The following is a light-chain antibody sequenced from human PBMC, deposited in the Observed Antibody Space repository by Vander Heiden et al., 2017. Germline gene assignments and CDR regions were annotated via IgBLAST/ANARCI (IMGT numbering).Light chain of an antibody. CDR3: QQYYSTPLT. V-gene: IGKV4-1*01. CDR2: LAS. CDR1: QSVLYSANNKSY. J-gene: IGKJ4*01. Sequence: VMTQSPDSLAVSLGERATINCKSSQSVLYSANNKSYLAWYQQKPGQPPKLLIYLASTRESGVPDRFSGRGSGADFTLTISSLQAEDVAVYYCQQYYSTPLTFGGGTKVEIK.